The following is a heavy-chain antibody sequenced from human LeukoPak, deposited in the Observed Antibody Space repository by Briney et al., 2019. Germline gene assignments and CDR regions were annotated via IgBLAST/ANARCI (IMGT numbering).Heavy chain of an antibody. Sequence: SETLSLTCTVSGGSISGHYWSWIRQPPGKGLEWIGYIYYSGSTNYNPSLKSRVTISVDTSKNQFSLKLSSVTAADTAVYYCARAYSSSSKIFDYWGQGTLVPVSS. J-gene: IGHJ4*02. V-gene: IGHV4-59*11. CDR3: ARAYSSSSKIFDY. CDR1: GGSISGHY. CDR2: IYYSGST. D-gene: IGHD6-6*01.